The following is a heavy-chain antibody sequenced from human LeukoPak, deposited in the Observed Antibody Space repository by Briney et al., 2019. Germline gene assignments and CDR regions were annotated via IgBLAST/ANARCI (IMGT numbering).Heavy chain of an antibody. V-gene: IGHV4-4*02. CDR1: GGSISSGSW. D-gene: IGHD4-17*01. J-gene: IGHJ4*02. CDR2: IHHSGST. Sequence: SETLSLTCAVSGGSISSGSWWGWIRQPLGKGLEWIGEIHHSGSTNYNPSLKSRVTLSVDKSKNQLSLRLTSVTAADTAVYYCARGGDYRFDYWGQGTLVTVSS. CDR3: ARGGDYRFDY.